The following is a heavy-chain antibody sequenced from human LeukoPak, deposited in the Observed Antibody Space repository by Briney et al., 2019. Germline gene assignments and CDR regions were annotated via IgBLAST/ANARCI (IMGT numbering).Heavy chain of an antibody. CDR1: GFTFSSFG. J-gene: IGHJ6*03. V-gene: IGHV3-30*03. Sequence: AGRSLRLSCAASGFTFSSFGMHWVRQAPGKGLEWVALISYDGINKYYADSVQGRFTISRDNAKNSVYLQMNSLRAEDTAVYYCARGLISQFYYGSGSYAVRDDYYYYMDVWGKGTTVTISS. CDR3: ARGLISQFYYGSGSYAVRDDYYYYMDV. CDR2: ISYDGINK. D-gene: IGHD3-10*01.